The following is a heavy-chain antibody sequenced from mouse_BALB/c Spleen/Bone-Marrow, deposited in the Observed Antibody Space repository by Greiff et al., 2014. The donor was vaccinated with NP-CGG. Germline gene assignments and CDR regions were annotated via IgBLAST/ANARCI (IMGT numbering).Heavy chain of an antibody. V-gene: IGHV1S56*01. D-gene: IGHD2-2*01. CDR3: AMWLRRDYYAMDY. J-gene: IGHJ4*01. Sequence: QVQLKESGPELVKPGASVRISCKASGYTFTRYYIQWMKQRPGQGLEWIGWIYPGNVNTKYNEKFKGKAALTADESSSTAYMQLSSLTSEDSAVYFCAMWLRRDYYAMDYWGQGTSVTVSS. CDR1: GYTFTRYY. CDR2: IYPGNVNT.